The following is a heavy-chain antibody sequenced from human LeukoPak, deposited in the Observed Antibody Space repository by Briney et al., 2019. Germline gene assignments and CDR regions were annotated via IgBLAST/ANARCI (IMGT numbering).Heavy chain of an antibody. CDR1: GYTFTDYY. D-gene: IGHD1-26*01. V-gene: IGHV1-2*02. J-gene: IGHJ3*02. Sequence: ASVKVSCKASGYTFTDYYMHWVRQAPGQGLEWMGWINPNSGGTNYAQKFQGRVTMTRDTSISTAYMELSRLRSDDTAVYYCARAFSGSYYSDAFDIWGQGTMVTVSS. CDR3: ARAFSGSYYSDAFDI. CDR2: INPNSGGT.